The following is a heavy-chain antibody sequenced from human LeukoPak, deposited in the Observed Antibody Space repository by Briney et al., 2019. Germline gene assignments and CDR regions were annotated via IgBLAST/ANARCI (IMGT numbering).Heavy chain of an antibody. CDR1: GFTFSSYW. CDR3: ARGYGAYVVS. D-gene: IGHD4-17*01. V-gene: IGHV3-74*01. CDR2: INSDGSST. Sequence: GGSLRLSCAASGFTFSSYWMHWVRQAPGKGLVWVSRINSDGSSTNYADSVKGRFTISRDNAKNTLYVQMDSLRAEDTPVYYCARGYGAYVVSWGQGPLVTVP. J-gene: IGHJ5*02.